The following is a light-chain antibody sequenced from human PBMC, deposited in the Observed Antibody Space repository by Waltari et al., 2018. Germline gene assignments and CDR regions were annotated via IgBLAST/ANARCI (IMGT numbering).Light chain of an antibody. CDR2: EVS. CDR1: SSDAGGYNF. J-gene: IGLJ2*01. CDR3: SSYAGSMTLV. Sequence: QSALTQPPSASGSPGQSVTIPCTGTSSDAGGYNFVSWYQQHPGKAPNLMIYEVSERPSGVPERFSGSKSGNTASLTVSGLQTEDESDYYCSSYAGSMTLVFGGGTKLTVL. V-gene: IGLV2-8*01.